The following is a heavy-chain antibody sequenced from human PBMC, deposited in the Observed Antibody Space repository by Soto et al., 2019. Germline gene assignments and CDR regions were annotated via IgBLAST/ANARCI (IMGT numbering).Heavy chain of an antibody. CDR2: IYYSGST. J-gene: IGHJ4*02. CDR1: GGSISSGGYY. CDR3: ERGRFYYDILNGYSN. D-gene: IGHD3-9*01. Sequence: SETLSLTCTVSGGSISSGGYYWSWIRQHPGKGLEWIGYIYYSGSTYYNPSLKSRVTISVDTSKNQFSLKLSSVTAADTAVYYCERGRFYYDILNGYSNWGQGTLVPVYS. V-gene: IGHV4-31*03.